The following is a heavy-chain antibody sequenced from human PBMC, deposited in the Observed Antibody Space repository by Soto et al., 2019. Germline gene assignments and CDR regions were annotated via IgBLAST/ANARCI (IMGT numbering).Heavy chain of an antibody. Sequence: EVQLVESGGGLVKPGGSLRLSCAASGLSFTNAWSWFRQAPGKGREWVGLIKSKSDGATKDDAAPMKGRFTISRDDSKAPLYLQMNSRKTDDAALYYCTAVLDDFSSFLDCWGQGTLVTVSS. V-gene: IGHV3-15*01. CDR1: GLSFTNAW. CDR3: TAVLDDFSSFLDC. D-gene: IGHD3-3*01. CDR2: IKSKSDGATK. J-gene: IGHJ4*02.